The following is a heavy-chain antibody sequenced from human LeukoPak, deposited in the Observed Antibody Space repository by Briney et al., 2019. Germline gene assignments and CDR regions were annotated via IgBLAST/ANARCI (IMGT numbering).Heavy chain of an antibody. V-gene: IGHV3-7*01. Sequence: GGSLRLSCAASGFTFSSYWMSWVRQAPGKGLEWVANIKQDGSEKYYVDSVKGRFTISRDNAKNSLYLQMNSLRAEDTAVYYCATGYSSSWETYYYYYGMDVWGQGTTVTVSS. CDR2: IKQDGSEK. J-gene: IGHJ6*02. CDR1: GFTFSSYW. D-gene: IGHD6-13*01. CDR3: ATGYSSSWETYYYYYGMDV.